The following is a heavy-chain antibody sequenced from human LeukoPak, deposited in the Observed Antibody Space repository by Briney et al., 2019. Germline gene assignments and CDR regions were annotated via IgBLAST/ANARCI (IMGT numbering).Heavy chain of an antibody. V-gene: IGHV3-74*01. Sequence: GGSLRLSCAASGFTFSNYWMHWVRQAPGKGLVWVSRINSDGSSTSYADSVKGRFTISRDSSKNTLYVQMNSLRAEDTAVYYCAKGPLIEVAGTTWDYWGQGTLVTVSS. CDR1: GFTFSNYW. CDR3: AKGPLIEVAGTTWDY. J-gene: IGHJ4*02. CDR2: INSDGSST. D-gene: IGHD6-19*01.